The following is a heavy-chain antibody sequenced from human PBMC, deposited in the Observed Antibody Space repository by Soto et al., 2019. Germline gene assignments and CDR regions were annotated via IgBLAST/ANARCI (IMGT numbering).Heavy chain of an antibody. J-gene: IGHJ6*04. Sequence: APEETSSRAPGHTFSSYGIIWVRHAPGQELERTGSITAYNVNTNYAQKLQGRVTMTTDTSTSTAYMALRSLRSNDTTPYYCARQQYPNGYADYYYYGMDGCGKRTTVAVAS. CDR3: ARQQYPNGYADYYYYGMDG. D-gene: IGHD5-12*01. CDR1: GHTFSSYG. CDR2: ITAYNVNT. V-gene: IGHV1-18*04.